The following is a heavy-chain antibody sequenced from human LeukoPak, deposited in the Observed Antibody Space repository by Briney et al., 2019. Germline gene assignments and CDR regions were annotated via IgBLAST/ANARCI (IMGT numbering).Heavy chain of an antibody. J-gene: IGHJ4*02. V-gene: IGHV4-59*11. CDR2: IYYSGST. CDR1: GGSISSHY. CDR3: ARFSGSYAYYFVY. Sequence: PSETLSLTCTVSGGSISSHYWSWIRQPPGKGLEWIGYIYYSGSTNYNPSLKSRVTISVDTSKNQFSLKLSSVTAADTAVYYCARFSGSYAYYFVYWGQGTLVTVSS. D-gene: IGHD1-26*01.